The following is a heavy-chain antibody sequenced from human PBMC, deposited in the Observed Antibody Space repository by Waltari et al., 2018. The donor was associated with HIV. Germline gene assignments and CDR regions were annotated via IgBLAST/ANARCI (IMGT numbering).Heavy chain of an antibody. CDR2: ISDYHGGS. CDR1: GYTFTNYG. J-gene: IGHJ4*02. D-gene: IGHD3-22*01. V-gene: IGHV1-18*01. CDR3: ARDHYYGSSWYYSDY. Sequence: QVHLVQSGAELRKPGASVTVSCKASGYTFTNYGITWVRPAPGQRLEWMGWISDYHGGSKYAPKARCRVPMTTDTSTNTAYVEMGSLRFDDTAVYYCARDHYYGSSWYYSDYWSQGTLVTFSS.